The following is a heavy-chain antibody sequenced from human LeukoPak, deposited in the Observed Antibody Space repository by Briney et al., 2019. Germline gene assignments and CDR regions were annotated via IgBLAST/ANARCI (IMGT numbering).Heavy chain of an antibody. CDR1: GGSISSYY. V-gene: IGHV4-39*01. D-gene: IGHD3-22*01. Sequence: SETLSLTCTVSGGSISSYYWGWIRQAPGRGLEWIANIYYSGSTYYSPSLKSRVTISVDTSKNQFSLKLNSVTAADTAVYYCARQFYESRSPHAKYFQQWGQGTLVTVSS. J-gene: IGHJ1*01. CDR3: ARQFYESRSPHAKYFQQ. CDR2: IYYSGST.